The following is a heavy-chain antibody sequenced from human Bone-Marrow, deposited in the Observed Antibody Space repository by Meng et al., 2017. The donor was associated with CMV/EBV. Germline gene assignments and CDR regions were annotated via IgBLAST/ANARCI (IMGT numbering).Heavy chain of an antibody. CDR1: GFTFSDHY. V-gene: IGHV3-72*01. CDR2: TRNKANSYTT. D-gene: IGHD6-6*01. J-gene: IGHJ4*02. CDR3: VRGSSSLRDFDY. Sequence: GESLKISCAASGFTFSDHYMDWVRQAPGKGLEWVGRTRNKANSYTTEYAASVKGRVTISRDDSKNSLYLQINSLKTEDTAVYYCVRGSSSLRDFDYWGQGTLVTVSS.